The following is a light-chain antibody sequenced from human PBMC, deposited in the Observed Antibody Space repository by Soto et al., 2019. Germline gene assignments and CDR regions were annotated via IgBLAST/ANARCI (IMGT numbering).Light chain of an antibody. CDR3: QQYISSPLT. Sequence: EIVLTQSPGTLSLSPGERATLSCRASQSVSNNYLAWYQQKPGQAPRLVIYGASGRGTGIPDRFSASGSGTDFTLTISRREPEDFAVYYCQQYISSPLTFGQGTKVDIK. V-gene: IGKV3-20*01. J-gene: IGKJ1*01. CDR1: QSVSNNY. CDR2: GAS.